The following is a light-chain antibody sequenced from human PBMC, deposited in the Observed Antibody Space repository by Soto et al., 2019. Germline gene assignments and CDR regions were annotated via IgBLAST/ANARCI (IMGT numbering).Light chain of an antibody. V-gene: IGLV2-14*01. CDR1: SSDVGNSNY. J-gene: IGLJ1*01. Sequence: QSALTQPVSVSGSPGQSITISCSGTSSDVGNSNYVSWYQHHPGKAPKLLIYEVNNRPSGVSDRFSGSKSGNTASLTISGLQAEDEADYFCSSYTTSSTYVFGTGTKVTVL. CDR2: EVN. CDR3: SSYTTSSTYV.